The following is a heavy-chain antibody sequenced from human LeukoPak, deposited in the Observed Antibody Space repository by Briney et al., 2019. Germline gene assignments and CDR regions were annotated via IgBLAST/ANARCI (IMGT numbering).Heavy chain of an antibody. CDR3: ARDLGGRGYGPFDP. CDR1: GGSISSYY. V-gene: IGHV4-59*01. CDR2: IYYSGST. D-gene: IGHD3-16*01. J-gene: IGHJ5*02. Sequence: SETLSLTCTVSGGSISSYYWSWIRQPPGKGLEWIGYIYYSGSTNYNPSLKSRVTISVDTSQNQFSLKLSSVTAAETAVYYCARDLGGRGYGPFDPWGQGTLVTVSS.